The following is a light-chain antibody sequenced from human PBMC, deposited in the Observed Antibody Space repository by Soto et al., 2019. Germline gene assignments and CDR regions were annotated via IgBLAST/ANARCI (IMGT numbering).Light chain of an antibody. V-gene: IGKV1-33*01. CDR1: QDIRNF. CDR2: DAS. J-gene: IGKJ2*01. Sequence: DIQMTQSPSSLSASVGDRVTITCQASQDIRNFLNWYQQKPGKAPKLLIYDASNLETGVPSRFSGSGSGTDFTFTISSLQPEDIATYYCPQYDILPPFGQGTKLEIK. CDR3: PQYDILPP.